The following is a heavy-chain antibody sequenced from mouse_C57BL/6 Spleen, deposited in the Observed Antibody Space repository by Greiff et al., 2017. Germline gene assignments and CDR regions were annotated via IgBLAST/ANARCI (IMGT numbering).Heavy chain of an antibody. V-gene: IGHV1-64*01. Sequence: VQLQQPGAGLVQPGASVKLSCKASGYTFTSYWMHWVRQRPGQGLEWIGMIHPNSGSTNYNEKFKSKATLTVDQSSSTAYMQLISLTSEDAAVYYCARGGDYDGFAYWGQGTLVTVSA. J-gene: IGHJ3*01. CDR2: IHPNSGST. CDR1: GYTFTSYW. D-gene: IGHD2-4*01. CDR3: ARGGDYDGFAY.